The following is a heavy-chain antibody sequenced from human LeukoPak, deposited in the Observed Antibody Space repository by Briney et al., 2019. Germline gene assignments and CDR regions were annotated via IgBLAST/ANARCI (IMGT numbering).Heavy chain of an antibody. CDR3: ARPTTLNTLYAFDI. V-gene: IGHV4-39*01. D-gene: IGHD4-17*01. CDR2: IYYSGRT. CDR1: GGSISSSIHY. J-gene: IGHJ3*02. Sequence: ASETLSLTCTVSGGSISSSIHYWGWIRQPPGKGLEWIGSIYYSGRTYYNPSVKSRVTISVDTSKNQFSLKLNSVTAADTAVYYCARPTTLNTLYAFDIWGQGTMVTVSS.